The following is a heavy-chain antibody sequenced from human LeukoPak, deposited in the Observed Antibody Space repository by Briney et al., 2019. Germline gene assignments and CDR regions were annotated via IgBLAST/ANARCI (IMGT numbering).Heavy chain of an antibody. CDR1: GGSISSGDYY. D-gene: IGHD3-10*01. V-gene: IGHV4-30-4*08. J-gene: IGHJ4*02. Sequence: PSQTLSLTCTVSGGSISSGDYYWSWIRQPPGKGLEWIGYIYYSGSTYYNPSLKSRVTISVDTSKNQFSLKLSSVTAADTAVYYCARDGPYGSGSYYNFYWGQGTLVTVSS. CDR3: ARDGPYGSGSYYNFY. CDR2: IYYSGST.